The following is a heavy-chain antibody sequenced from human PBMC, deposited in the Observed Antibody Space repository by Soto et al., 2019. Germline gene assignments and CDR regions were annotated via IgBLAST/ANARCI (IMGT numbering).Heavy chain of an antibody. CDR1: GFTFSNAW. J-gene: IGHJ6*02. CDR3: TTDMSSYSSSLLSYYYYYGMDV. Sequence: PGGSLRLSCAASGFTFSNAWMSWVRQAPGKGLEWVGRIKSKTDGGTTDYAAPVKGRFTISRDGSKNTLYLQMNSLKTEDTAVYYCTTDMSSYSSSLLSYYYYYGMDVWGQGTTVTVSS. V-gene: IGHV3-15*01. CDR2: IKSKTDGGTT. D-gene: IGHD6-13*01.